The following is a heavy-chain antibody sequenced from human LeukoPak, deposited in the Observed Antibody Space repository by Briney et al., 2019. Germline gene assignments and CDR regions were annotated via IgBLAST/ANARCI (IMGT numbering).Heavy chain of an antibody. J-gene: IGHJ5*02. CDR3: ARGHYGLDL. Sequence: SGGSLRLSCAVPGFTFSVHYISWISQAPGKGLEWVSYFWSSDSSIFYADSVKGRFTVSRHNAKNSVYLQMNSLRAEDTAVYYCARGHYGLDLWGQRTMLTVPS. CDR1: GFTFSVHY. CDR2: FWSSDSSI. D-gene: IGHD3-16*01. V-gene: IGHV3-11*01.